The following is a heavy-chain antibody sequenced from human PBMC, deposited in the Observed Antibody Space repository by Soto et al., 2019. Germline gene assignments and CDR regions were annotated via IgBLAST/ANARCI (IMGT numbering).Heavy chain of an antibody. CDR3: ARDGGYYYYYGMDV. CDR1: GFTFSSYS. CDR2: ISSSSSYI. J-gene: IGHJ6*02. D-gene: IGHD2-15*01. V-gene: IGHV3-21*01. Sequence: VQLVESGGGLVKPGGSLRLSCAASGFTFSSYSMNWVRQAPGKGLEWVSSISSSSSYIYYADSVKGRFTISRDNAKNSLYLQMNSLRAEDTAVYYCARDGGYYYYYGMDVWGQGTTVTVSS.